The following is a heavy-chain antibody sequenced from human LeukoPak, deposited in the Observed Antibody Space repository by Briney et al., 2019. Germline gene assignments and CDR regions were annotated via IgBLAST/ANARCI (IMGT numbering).Heavy chain of an antibody. CDR1: GFTFSSYA. V-gene: IGHV3-64*04. CDR3: ARVNEAVAGTDY. J-gene: IGHJ4*02. CDR2: ISPNGGST. D-gene: IGHD6-19*01. Sequence: AGGSLRLSCSASGFTFSSYAMHWVRQAPGKGLEFVSAISPNGGSTYYADSVKGRFTISRDNAKNSLYLQMNSLRAEDTAVYYCARVNEAVAGTDYWGQGTLVTVSS.